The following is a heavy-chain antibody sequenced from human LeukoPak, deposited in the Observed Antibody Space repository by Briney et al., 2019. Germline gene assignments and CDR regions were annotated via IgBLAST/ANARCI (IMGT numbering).Heavy chain of an antibody. CDR3: ARVSSLDDYVWGSYRLGYAFDY. CDR1: GYSISSGYY. V-gene: IGHV4-38-2*02. J-gene: IGHJ4*02. Sequence: PSETLSLTCTVSGYSISSGYYWGWIRQPPGKGLEWIGSIYHSGSTYYNPSLKSRVTISVDTSKNQFSLKLSSVTAADTAVYYCARVSSLDDYVWGSYRLGYAFDYWGQGTLVTVSS. CDR2: IYHSGST. D-gene: IGHD3-16*02.